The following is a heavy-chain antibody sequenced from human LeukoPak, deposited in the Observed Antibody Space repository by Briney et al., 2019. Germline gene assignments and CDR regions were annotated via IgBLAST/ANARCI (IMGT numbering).Heavy chain of an antibody. J-gene: IGHJ3*02. Sequence: PSETLSLTCTVSGGSISSYYWSWIRQPPGKGLEWIGYIYYSGSTNYNPSLKSRVTISVDTSKNQFSLKLSSVTAADTAVYYCARRLGSGSSYAFDIWGQGTMVTVSS. CDR1: GGSISSYY. V-gene: IGHV4-59*08. CDR3: ARRLGSGSSYAFDI. CDR2: IYYSGST. D-gene: IGHD1-26*01.